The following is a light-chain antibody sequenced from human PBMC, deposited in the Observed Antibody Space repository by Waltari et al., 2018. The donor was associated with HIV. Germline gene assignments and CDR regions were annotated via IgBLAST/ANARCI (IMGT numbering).Light chain of an antibody. CDR1: QTVNNN. CDR3: QQYKKWPET. J-gene: IGKJ1*01. CDR2: DAS. Sequence: EVVLTQSPYTLSVSLGEGASLSCRASQTVNNNLAWYQQRPGQAPRLLIYDASRRATAIPDRFSGSGSGTEFNLTISSLQSEDLALYVCQQYKKWPETFGLGTKVEIK. V-gene: IGKV3D-15*01.